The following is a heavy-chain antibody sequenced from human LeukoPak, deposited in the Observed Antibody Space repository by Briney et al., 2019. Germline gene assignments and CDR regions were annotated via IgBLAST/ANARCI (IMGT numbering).Heavy chain of an antibody. V-gene: IGHV1-69*13. D-gene: IGHD3-22*01. CDR2: IIPIFGTA. CDR1: GGTFSSYA. Sequence: ASAKVSCKASGGTFSSYAISWVRQAPGQGLEWMGGIIPIFGTANYAQKFQGRVTITADESTSTAYMELSSLRSEDTAVYYCARAGGYYDSSGYYHTAFDYWGQGTLVTVSS. CDR3: ARAGGYYDSSGYYHTAFDY. J-gene: IGHJ4*02.